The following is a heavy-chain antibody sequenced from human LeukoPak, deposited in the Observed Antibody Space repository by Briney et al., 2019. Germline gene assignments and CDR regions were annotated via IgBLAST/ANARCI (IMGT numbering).Heavy chain of an antibody. CDR1: GFTFSSYG. J-gene: IGHJ4*02. CDR2: ISGSGATT. Sequence: GGSLRLSCAASGFTFSSYGMHWVRQAPGKGLEWVSVISGSGATTYYADSVKGRFTISRDNSKHTLYLQMNSLRAEGTAVYYCARGPFWSGYYDDWGQGTLVTVSS. V-gene: IGHV3-23*01. D-gene: IGHD3-3*01. CDR3: ARGPFWSGYYDD.